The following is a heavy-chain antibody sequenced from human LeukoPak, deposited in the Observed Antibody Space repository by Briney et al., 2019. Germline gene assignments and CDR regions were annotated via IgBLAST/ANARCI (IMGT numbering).Heavy chain of an antibody. CDR3: ARTLSSGATSP. J-gene: IGHJ5*02. V-gene: IGHV4-59*08. Sequence: SETLSLTCTVSGGSISGYHWSWIRQSPGPGLEWLGYISSSGSAKYNPSLQSRVTISVDRSKNQFSLKLRSVTAAETAVYYCARTLSSGATSPWGQGTLVTVSP. CDR2: ISSSGSA. CDR1: GGSISGYH. D-gene: IGHD1-26*01.